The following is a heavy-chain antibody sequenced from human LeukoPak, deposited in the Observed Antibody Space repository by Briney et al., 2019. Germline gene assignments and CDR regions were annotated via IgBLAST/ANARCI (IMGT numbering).Heavy chain of an antibody. Sequence: GGSLRLSCAASGFTFSSYAMSWVRQAPGKGLEWVSAISGGGGSTYYADSVKGRFTISRDNSKNTLYLQMNSLRAEDTAVYYCAKAVSWSTYYFDYWGQGTLVTVSS. J-gene: IGHJ4*02. CDR1: GFTFSSYA. V-gene: IGHV3-23*01. CDR3: AKAVSWSTYYFDY. D-gene: IGHD6-13*01. CDR2: ISGGGGST.